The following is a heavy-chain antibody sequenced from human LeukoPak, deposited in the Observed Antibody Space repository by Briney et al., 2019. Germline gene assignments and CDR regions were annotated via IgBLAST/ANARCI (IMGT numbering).Heavy chain of an antibody. D-gene: IGHD4-17*01. CDR2: IYYSGST. CDR1: GGSISSYY. Sequence: SETLFLTCTVSGGSISSYYWSWIRQPPGKGLEWIGYIYYSGSTNYNPSLKSRVTISVDTSKNQFSLKLSSVTAADTTVYYCARGGDYFYYYYMDVWGKGTTVTVSS. V-gene: IGHV4-59*01. CDR3: ARGGDYFYYYYMDV. J-gene: IGHJ6*03.